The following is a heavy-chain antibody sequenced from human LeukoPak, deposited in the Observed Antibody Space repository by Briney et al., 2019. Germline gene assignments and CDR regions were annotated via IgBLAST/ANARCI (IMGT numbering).Heavy chain of an antibody. Sequence: PSETLSLTCTVSGGSISNYYWSWIRQPPGNGLEWIGYIYHSGSVNYNPSLKSRVTISVDTTNNQFSLKLNSVTAADTAVYYCARGGGFGSPPAYWGQGTLVTVSS. CDR1: GGSISNYY. CDR2: IYHSGSV. V-gene: IGHV4-59*01. D-gene: IGHD3-10*01. J-gene: IGHJ4*02. CDR3: ARGGGFGSPPAY.